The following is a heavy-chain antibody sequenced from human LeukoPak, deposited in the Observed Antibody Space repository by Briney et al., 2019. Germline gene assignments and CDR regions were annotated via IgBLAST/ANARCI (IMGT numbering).Heavy chain of an antibody. CDR1: GGSFSGYY. CDR2: INHSGST. CDR3: ARARGRYCSSTSCYSNWFDP. D-gene: IGHD2-2*01. V-gene: IGHV4-34*01. Sequence: PSETLSLTCAVYGGSFSGYYWSWIHQPPGKGLEWIGEINHSGSTNYNPSLKSRVTISVDTSKNQFSLKLSSVTAADTAVYYCARARGRYCSSTSCYSNWFDPWGQGTLVTVSS. J-gene: IGHJ5*02.